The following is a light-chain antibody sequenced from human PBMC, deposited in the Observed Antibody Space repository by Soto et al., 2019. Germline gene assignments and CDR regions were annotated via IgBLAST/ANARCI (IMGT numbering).Light chain of an antibody. CDR2: GAF. Sequence: EIVMTQSPVTLSVSPGERAILSCRASQSVSSNSACYQQKPGQAPSLLIYGAFTRATGIPARFSGTGSGTEFTLTISSLQSEDFALYYCQQYNDWPLTFGQGTKVDIK. CDR3: QQYNDWPLT. CDR1: QSVSSN. J-gene: IGKJ1*01. V-gene: IGKV3-15*01.